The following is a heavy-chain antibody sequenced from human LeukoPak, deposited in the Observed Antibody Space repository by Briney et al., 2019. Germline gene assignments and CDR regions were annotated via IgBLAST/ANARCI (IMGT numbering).Heavy chain of an antibody. D-gene: IGHD5-24*01. CDR2: INHSGST. CDR3: ARGRDGFYYYYYMDV. CDR1: GGSFSGYY. V-gene: IGHV4-34*01. J-gene: IGHJ6*03. Sequence: SETLSLTCAVYGGSFSGYYWSWIRQPPGKGLEWIGEINHSGSTNYNPSLKSRVTISVDTSKNQFSLKLSSVTAADTAVYYCARGRDGFYYYYYMDVWGKGTTVTVSS.